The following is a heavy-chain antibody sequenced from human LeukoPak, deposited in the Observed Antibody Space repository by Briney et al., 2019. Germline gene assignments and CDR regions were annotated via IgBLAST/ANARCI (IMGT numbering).Heavy chain of an antibody. V-gene: IGHV5-51*01. CDR1: GYSFTTYW. J-gene: IGHJ6*02. CDR2: IYPGDSDT. D-gene: IGHD1-1*01. Sequence: GESLKISCKGSGYSFTTYWIAWVRQMPGKGLEWLGIIYPGDSDTRYSPSFQGQVTISADKSISTAYLQWSSLKASDSAIYYCARKRTGMDVWGQGTTVTVSS. CDR3: ARKRTGMDV.